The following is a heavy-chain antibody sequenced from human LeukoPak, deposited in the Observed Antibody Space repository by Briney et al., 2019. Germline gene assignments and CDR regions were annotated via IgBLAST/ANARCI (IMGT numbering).Heavy chain of an antibody. Sequence: ASVKVSCKASEYTFTGYYMHWVRQAPGQGLEWMGWINPNSGGTNYAQKLQGRVTMTRDTSISTAYMELSRLRSDDTAVYYCARVTGWFGELVYYYYYYMDVWGKGTTVTISS. V-gene: IGHV1-2*02. CDR3: ARVTGWFGELVYYYYYYMDV. D-gene: IGHD3-10*01. CDR1: EYTFTGYY. CDR2: INPNSGGT. J-gene: IGHJ6*03.